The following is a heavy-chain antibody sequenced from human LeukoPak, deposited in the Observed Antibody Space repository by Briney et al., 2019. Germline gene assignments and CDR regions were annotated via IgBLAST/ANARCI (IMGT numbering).Heavy chain of an antibody. CDR2: IIPIFGTA. D-gene: IGHD2-2*01. Sequence: ASVKVSCKASGGTFSSYAISWVRQAPGQGLEWMGGIIPIFGTANYAQKFQGRVTITTDESTSTAYMELSSLRSEDTAVYYRARGTSSPYYYYYIDVWGKGTTVTVSS. V-gene: IGHV1-69*05. CDR1: GGTFSSYA. J-gene: IGHJ6*03. CDR3: ARGTSSPYYYYYIDV.